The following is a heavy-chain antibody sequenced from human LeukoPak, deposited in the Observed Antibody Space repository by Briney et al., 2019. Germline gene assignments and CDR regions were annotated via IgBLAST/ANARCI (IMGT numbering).Heavy chain of an antibody. CDR3: AGGILVEPAAWGLDWFDP. Sequence: SETLSLTCAVYGGSFSGYYWSWIRQPPGKGLEWIGEINHSGSTNYNPSLKSRVTISVDTSKNQFSLKLSSVTAADTAVYYCAGGILVEPAAWGLDWFDPWGQGTLVTVS. CDR2: INHSGST. V-gene: IGHV4-34*01. D-gene: IGHD2-2*01. CDR1: GGSFSGYY. J-gene: IGHJ5*02.